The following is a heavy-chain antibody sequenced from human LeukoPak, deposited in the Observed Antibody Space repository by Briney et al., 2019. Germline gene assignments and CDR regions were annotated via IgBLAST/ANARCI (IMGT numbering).Heavy chain of an antibody. Sequence: GGSLRLSCAAAGFTFSSYAMHWVRQAAGKGLEWVPVISYDGSNKYYADSVKGRFTISRDNSKNTLYLQMNSLRAEDTAVYYCAREGVEMATNAFDYWGQGTLVTVSS. CDR2: ISYDGSNK. V-gene: IGHV3-30*04. CDR1: GFTFSSYA. J-gene: IGHJ4*02. CDR3: AREGVEMATNAFDY. D-gene: IGHD5-24*01.